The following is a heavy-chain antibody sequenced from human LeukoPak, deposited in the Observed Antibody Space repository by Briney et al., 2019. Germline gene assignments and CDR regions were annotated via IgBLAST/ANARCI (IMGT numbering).Heavy chain of an antibody. V-gene: IGHV5-51*01. CDR1: GYSFTNYW. CDR2: IYPGDSDT. D-gene: IGHD6-13*01. J-gene: IGHJ5*02. CDR3: ARGPGSFHYPALDWFDP. Sequence: PGESLKISCKGSGYSFTNYWIGWVRQMPGKGLEWMGIIYPGDSDTRYSPSFQGQVTISADKSISTAYLQWSSLKASDTAVYYCARGPGSFHYPALDWFDPWGQGTLVTVSS.